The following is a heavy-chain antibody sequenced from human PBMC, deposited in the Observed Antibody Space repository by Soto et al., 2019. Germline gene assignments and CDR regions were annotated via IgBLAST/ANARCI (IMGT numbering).Heavy chain of an antibody. CDR3: AKCSADSGWYDGMDY. V-gene: IGHV3-23*01. J-gene: IGHJ4*02. CDR1: GFTFISYA. Sequence: EVQLLESGGGFVQPGGSLSLSCAASGFTFISYAMSWFRQATGKGLEWVSAISGSGGSTYYADSVKGRFTISRDNSKNTLYLQMNSLRAEDTAVYYCAKCSADSGWYDGMDYCCQGTLVTVS. CDR2: ISGSGGST. D-gene: IGHD6-19*01.